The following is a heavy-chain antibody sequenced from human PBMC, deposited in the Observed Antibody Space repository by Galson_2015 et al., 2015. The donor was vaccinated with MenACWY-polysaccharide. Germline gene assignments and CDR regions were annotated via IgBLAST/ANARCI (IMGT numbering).Heavy chain of an antibody. Sequence: SLRLSCAASGFNFSIYVMTWVRQAPGKGLEWVSAISSGSDTAYYTDSVKGRFTISRDNSKDIVHLQMDSLRAEDTAVYYCVKGGWADNWGQGTLVTVSS. CDR2: ISSGSDTA. CDR3: VKGGWADN. V-gene: IGHV3-23*01. J-gene: IGHJ4*02. D-gene: IGHD1-26*01. CDR1: GFNFSIYV.